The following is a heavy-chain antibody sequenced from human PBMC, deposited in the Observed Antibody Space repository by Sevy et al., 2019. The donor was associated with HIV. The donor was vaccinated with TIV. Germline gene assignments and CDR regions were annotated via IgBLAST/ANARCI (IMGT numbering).Heavy chain of an antibody. CDR1: GFTFRNYA. CDR3: AKDLDIVAVAAAIRLSY. CDR2: LSGTGGNT. J-gene: IGHJ4*02. Sequence: GGSLRLSCAASGFTFRNYAMSWVRQAPGKGLEWVSALSGTGGNTYYADSVKGRFTISRDNSKNTLYLQMNSLRVEDTAVYYCAKDLDIVAVAAAIRLSYWGQGTLVTVSS. V-gene: IGHV3-23*01. D-gene: IGHD2-2*01.